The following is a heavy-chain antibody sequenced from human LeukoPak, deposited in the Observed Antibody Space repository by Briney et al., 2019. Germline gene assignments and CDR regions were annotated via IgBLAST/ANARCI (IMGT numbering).Heavy chain of an antibody. CDR1: GGSFSGYY. CDR3: ARVGIAAAGTDYFDY. Sequence: SETLSLTCAVYGGSFSGYYWSWIRQPPGKGLEWIGEINHSGSTNYNPSLKSRVTISVGTSKNQFSLKLSSVTAADTAVYYCARVGIAAAGTDYFDYWGQGTLVTVSS. V-gene: IGHV4-34*01. CDR2: INHSGST. J-gene: IGHJ4*02. D-gene: IGHD6-13*01.